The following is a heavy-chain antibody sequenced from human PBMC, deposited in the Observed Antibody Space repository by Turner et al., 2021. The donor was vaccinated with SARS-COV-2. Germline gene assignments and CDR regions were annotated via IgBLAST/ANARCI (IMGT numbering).Heavy chain of an antibody. J-gene: IGHJ4*02. CDR2: ISGSGSTI. CDR1: GFTFSSYD. V-gene: IGHV3-48*03. D-gene: IGHD1-26*01. Sequence: EVQLVESGGVWVQPGGCMRRSCAASGFTFSSYDMNWVRQAPGKGLEWVSYISGSGSTIYYGDSMKGRVAVSRDNAKNSLYLQVNSLRVEDTAVYYCARGRSWNYWGQGTLITVSS. CDR3: ARGRSWNY.